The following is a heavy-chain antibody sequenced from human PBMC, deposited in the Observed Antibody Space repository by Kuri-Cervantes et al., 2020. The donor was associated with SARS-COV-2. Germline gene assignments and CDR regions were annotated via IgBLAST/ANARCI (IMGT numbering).Heavy chain of an antibody. V-gene: IGHV3-21*01. Sequence: GGSLRLSCAASGFTVSSNYMSWVRQAPGKGLEWVSSISSSSSYIYYADSVKGRFTISRDNAKNSLYLQMNSLRAEDAAVYYCAGGIAAAGTNYYYGMDVWGQGTTVTVSS. CDR3: AGGIAAAGTNYYYGMDV. J-gene: IGHJ6*02. CDR2: ISSSSSYI. D-gene: IGHD6-13*01. CDR1: GFTVSSNY.